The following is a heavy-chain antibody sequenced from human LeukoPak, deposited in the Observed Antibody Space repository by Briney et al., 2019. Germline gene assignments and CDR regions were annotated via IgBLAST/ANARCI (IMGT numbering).Heavy chain of an antibody. CDR1: GVSFSGYY. V-gene: IGHV4-34*01. CDR2: INHSGST. D-gene: IGHD2-15*01. J-gene: IGHJ4*02. CDR3: ARGADPDCSGGSCYSRYFDY. Sequence: SETLSLTCAVYGVSFSGYYWSWIRQPPGKGLEWIGEINHSGSTNYNPSLKSRVTISVDTSKNQFSLKLSSVTAADTAVYYCARGADPDCSGGSCYSRYFDYWGQGTLVTVSS.